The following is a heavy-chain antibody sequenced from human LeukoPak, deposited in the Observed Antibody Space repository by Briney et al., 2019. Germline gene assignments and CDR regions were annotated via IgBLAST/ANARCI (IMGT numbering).Heavy chain of an antibody. D-gene: IGHD2-2*01. CDR3: ARISSTSYEGYYYYYMDV. CDR1: GFSLSTSGMC. Sequence: SGPTLVNPTQTLTLTCTFSGFSLSTSGMCVSWIRQPPGKALEWLARIDWDDDKYYSTSLKTRLTISKDTSKNQVVLTMTNMDPVDTATYYCARISSTSYEGYYYYYMDVWGKGTTVTVSS. J-gene: IGHJ6*03. V-gene: IGHV2-70*11. CDR2: IDWDDDK.